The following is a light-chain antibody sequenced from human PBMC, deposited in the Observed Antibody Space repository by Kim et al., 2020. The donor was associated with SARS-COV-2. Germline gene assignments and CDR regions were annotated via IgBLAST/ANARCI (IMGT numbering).Light chain of an antibody. Sequence: IVMTQSPATLSVSPGERVTLSCRASQSVSNNLAWYQQRPGQAPRLLIYGASTRATDISARFSGGGSGTEFTLTIRSLQSEDLAVYYCQQYNDRPLLTFGGGTKVDIK. CDR1: QSVSNN. J-gene: IGKJ4*01. V-gene: IGKV3-15*01. CDR3: QQYNDRPLLT. CDR2: GAS.